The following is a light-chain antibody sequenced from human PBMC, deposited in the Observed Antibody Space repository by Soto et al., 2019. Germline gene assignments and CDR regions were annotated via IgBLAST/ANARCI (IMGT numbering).Light chain of an antibody. CDR3: AAWDDSRSGHVV. J-gene: IGLJ2*01. CDR1: SSNIGSNY. CDR2: RNN. Sequence: QSVLTQPPSASGTPGQRVTISCSGSSSNIGSNYVYWYQQLPGTAPKLLIYRNNQRPSGVADRFSGSKSATSASLAISGLRSEDEADYYCAAWDDSRSGHVVFGGGTQLTVL. V-gene: IGLV1-47*01.